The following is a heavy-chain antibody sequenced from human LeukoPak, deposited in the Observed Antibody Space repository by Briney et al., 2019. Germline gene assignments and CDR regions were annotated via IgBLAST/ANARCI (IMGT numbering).Heavy chain of an antibody. CDR1: GGSISSSSYY. V-gene: IGHV4-39*07. Sequence: SETLSLTCTVSGGSISSSSYYWGWIRQPPGKGLEWIGSISYSGSTNYNPSLRSRVTISGDTSKKQFSLKLSSVTAADTAVYYCVTYYYGSSAPKRNYWGQGILVTVSS. D-gene: IGHD3-22*01. CDR2: ISYSGST. CDR3: VTYYYGSSAPKRNY. J-gene: IGHJ4*02.